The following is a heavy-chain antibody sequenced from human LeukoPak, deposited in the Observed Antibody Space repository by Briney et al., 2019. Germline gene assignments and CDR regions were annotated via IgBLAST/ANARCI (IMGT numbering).Heavy chain of an antibody. J-gene: IGHJ3*02. CDR3: ASSYCSSTSCYSDAFDI. Sequence: PSETLSLTCTVSGGSISSYYWSWIRQPPGKGLEWIGYIYYSGSTNYNPSLKSRVTISVDTSKNQFSLKLSSVTAADTAVYYCASSYCSSTSCYSDAFDIWGQGTMVTVSS. CDR2: IYYSGST. V-gene: IGHV4-59*01. CDR1: GGSISSYY. D-gene: IGHD2-2*01.